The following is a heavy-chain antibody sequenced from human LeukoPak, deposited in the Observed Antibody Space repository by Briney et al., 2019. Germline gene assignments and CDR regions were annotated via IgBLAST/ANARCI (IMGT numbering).Heavy chain of an antibody. J-gene: IGHJ5*02. CDR3: AKAGTTGIHPVFDP. D-gene: IGHD1-1*01. CDR1: GYPISNDYC. V-gene: IGHV4-38-2*01. Sequence: SETLCLTCVVSGYPISNDYCWGWTRQPPGKGLEWIGNIYHSGGSYYNPSLKSRVTILVDTSKNQFSLKLSSVTAADTAVYYCAKAGTTGIHPVFDPWGQGNLVTVSS. CDR2: IYHSGGS.